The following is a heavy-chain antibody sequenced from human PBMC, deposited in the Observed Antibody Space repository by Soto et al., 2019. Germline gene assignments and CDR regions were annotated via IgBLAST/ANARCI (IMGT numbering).Heavy chain of an antibody. J-gene: IGHJ4*02. Sequence: QVQLQESGPGLVKPSDTLSLTCGVSGYSISSDKWWVWIRQTPGRGLEWIGYTHYGGVTYSNPSLKSRLTMSVDTSKNQFSLKLSSVTAVDTAVYYCAIKDNAKYYFDFWGQGALVTVSS. CDR3: AIKDNAKYYFDF. CDR1: GYSISSDKW. CDR2: THYGGVT. V-gene: IGHV4-28*01.